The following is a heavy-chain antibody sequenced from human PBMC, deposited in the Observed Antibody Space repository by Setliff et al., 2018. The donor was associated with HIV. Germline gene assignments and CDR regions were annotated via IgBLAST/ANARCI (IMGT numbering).Heavy chain of an antibody. V-gene: IGHV4-59*08. D-gene: IGHD2-8*02. Sequence: PSETLSLTCTVSGGSISSYYWSWIRQPPGKGLEWIGYIYYSGSTDYNPSLKSRVTMSIDTSNNQFSLKLSSVTAADTSVYHCARLYLNTGGYWASTYRYLDLWGRGTLVTVSS. CDR2: IYYSGST. CDR1: GGSISSYY. CDR3: ARLYLNTGGYWASTYRYLDL. J-gene: IGHJ2*01.